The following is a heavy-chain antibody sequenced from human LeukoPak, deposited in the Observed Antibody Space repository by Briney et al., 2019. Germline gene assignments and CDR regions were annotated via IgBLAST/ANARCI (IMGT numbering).Heavy chain of an antibody. CDR1: GFTFSDYY. CDR2: ISSSGSTI. Sequence: GGSLRLSCAASGFTFSDYYMSWIRQAPGKGLEWVSYISSSGSTIYYADSVKGRFTISRDNSKNTLYLQMNSLRAEDTAVYYCAKSSAGLQTDFDYWGQGTLVTVSS. CDR3: AKSSAGLQTDFDY. D-gene: IGHD5-24*01. V-gene: IGHV3-11*01. J-gene: IGHJ4*02.